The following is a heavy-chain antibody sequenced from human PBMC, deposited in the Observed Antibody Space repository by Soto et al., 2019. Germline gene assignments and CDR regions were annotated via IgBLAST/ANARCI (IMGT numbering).Heavy chain of an antibody. CDR2: INPNSGGT. V-gene: IGHV1-2*04. J-gene: IGHJ6*02. CDR1: GYTFTGYY. CDR3: ARGGSNVVVPAAIDHYYYGMDV. Sequence: GASVKVSCKASGYTFTGYYMHWVRQAPGQGLEWMGWINPNSGGTNYAQKFQGWVTMTRDTSISTAYMELSRLRSDDTAVYYCARGGSNVVVPAAIDHYYYGMDVWGQGTTVTVSS. D-gene: IGHD2-2*02.